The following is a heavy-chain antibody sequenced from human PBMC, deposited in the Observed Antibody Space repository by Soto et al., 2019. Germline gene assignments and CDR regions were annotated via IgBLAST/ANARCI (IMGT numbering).Heavy chain of an antibody. CDR2: ISGSGSYT. V-gene: IGHV3-11*06. CDR1: GFTFSDFY. D-gene: IGHD4-17*01. Sequence: QVQLVESGGGLVKPGGSLRLSCAASGFTFSDFYMTWIRQAPGKGLEWVSYISGSGSYTNYADSVKGRFTISRDNAKNSLYLQMNSLRAEDTAVYYCARDLTVTRGRQYDYYGMDVWGQGTTVTVSS. CDR3: ARDLTVTRGRQYDYYGMDV. J-gene: IGHJ6*02.